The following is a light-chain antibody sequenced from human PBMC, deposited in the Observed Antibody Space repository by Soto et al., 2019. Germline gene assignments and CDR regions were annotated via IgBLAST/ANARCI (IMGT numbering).Light chain of an antibody. V-gene: IGKV3-20*01. J-gene: IGKJ1*01. Sequence: EIVMTQSPGTLSLSPGERATLSCRASQSVSNDYLAWYQQKPGQPTRLLIYVGSSRATGIPDRFSGSGSGTDFTLTISRLQSEDFAVYYCQQYSSSLCTFGQGTKLEIK. CDR1: QSVSNDY. CDR2: VGS. CDR3: QQYSSSLCT.